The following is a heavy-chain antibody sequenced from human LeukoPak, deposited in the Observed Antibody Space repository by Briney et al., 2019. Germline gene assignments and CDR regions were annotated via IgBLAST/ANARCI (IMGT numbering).Heavy chain of an antibody. D-gene: IGHD3-10*01. CDR3: AKEGDYYGSGSYRDGFDI. Sequence: GGSLRLSCVVSGFSFSTYTMTWVRQAPGKGLEWVAFIRYDGINKYYADSVKGRFTISRDSFKNTLYLQMNSLRPEDTAVYYCAKEGDYYGSGSYRDGFDIWGQGTRATVSS. CDR2: IRYDGINK. J-gene: IGHJ3*02. V-gene: IGHV3-30*02. CDR1: GFSFSTYT.